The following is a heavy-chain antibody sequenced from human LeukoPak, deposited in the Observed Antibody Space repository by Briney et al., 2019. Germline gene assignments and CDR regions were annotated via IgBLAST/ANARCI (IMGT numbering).Heavy chain of an antibody. D-gene: IGHD5-18*01. CDR2: IIPIFGTA. CDR1: GGTFSSYA. Sequence: GASVKVSCKASGGTFSSYAISWVRQAPGQGLEWMGGIIPIFGTANYAQKFQGRVTITTDESTSTAYMELSSLRSEDTAVYYCARTGDTAMAYDAFDIWGQGTMVTVSS. V-gene: IGHV1-69*05. CDR3: ARTGDTAMAYDAFDI. J-gene: IGHJ3*02.